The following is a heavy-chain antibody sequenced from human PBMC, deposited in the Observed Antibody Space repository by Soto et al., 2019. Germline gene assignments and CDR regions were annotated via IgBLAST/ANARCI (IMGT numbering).Heavy chain of an antibody. CDR3: ARSVFP. CDR1: GGSISTGGYY. V-gene: IGHV4-31*03. J-gene: IGHJ5*02. Sequence: QVQLQESGPGLVKPSQTLSLTCTVSGGSISTGGYYWNWIRQHPGKGLEWIGYFYYSGSTYYNPSLKSRVTITVNTSKNQFSLKLSAVTAADTALYYCARSVFPWGQGTLVTVSS. CDR2: FYYSGST.